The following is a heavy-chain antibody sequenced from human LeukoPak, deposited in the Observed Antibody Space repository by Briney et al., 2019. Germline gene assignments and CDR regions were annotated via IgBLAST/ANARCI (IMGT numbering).Heavy chain of an antibody. V-gene: IGHV3-43*02. Sequence: PGGSLRLSCAASGFTFDDYAMHWVRQAPGKGLEWVSLISGDGGSTYYADSVKGRFTISRDNSKNSLYLQMNSLRTEDTALYYCAKTAYDFWSGQSPFNWFDPWGQGTLVTVSS. CDR1: GFTFDDYA. CDR3: AKTAYDFWSGQSPFNWFDP. D-gene: IGHD3-3*01. CDR2: ISGDGGST. J-gene: IGHJ5*02.